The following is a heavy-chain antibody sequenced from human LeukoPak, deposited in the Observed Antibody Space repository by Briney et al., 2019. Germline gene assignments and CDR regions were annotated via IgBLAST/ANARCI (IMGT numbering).Heavy chain of an antibody. CDR3: ARCSGGSTYHSDDY. D-gene: IGHD2-15*01. J-gene: IGHJ4*02. Sequence: GGSLRLSCAASGFTFGSYGMHWVRQAPGKGLEWVAVIWYDGSNKYYTDSVKGRFTISRDNSKNTLYLQMNSLRAEDTAVYYCARCSGGSTYHSDDYWGQGTLVTVSS. CDR1: GFTFGSYG. CDR2: IWYDGSNK. V-gene: IGHV3-33*01.